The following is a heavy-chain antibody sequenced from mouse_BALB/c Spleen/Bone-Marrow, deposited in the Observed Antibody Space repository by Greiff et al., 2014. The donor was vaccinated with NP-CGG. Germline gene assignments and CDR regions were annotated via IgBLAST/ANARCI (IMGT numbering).Heavy chain of an antibody. CDR3: AREGGYYYGSRVAWFAY. J-gene: IGHJ3*01. V-gene: IGHV2-9*02. CDR1: GFSLTSYG. Sequence: VKLVESGPGLVAPSQSLSITCTVSGFSLTSYGVHWVRQPPGKGLEWLGVIWAGGSTNYNSALMSRLSISKDNSKSQVFLKMNXXXXDXXXXYYCAREGGYYYGSRVAWFAYWGQGTLVTVSA. CDR2: IWAGGST. D-gene: IGHD1-1*01.